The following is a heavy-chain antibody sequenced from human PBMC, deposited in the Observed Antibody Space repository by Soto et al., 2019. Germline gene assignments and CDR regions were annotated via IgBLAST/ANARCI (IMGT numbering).Heavy chain of an antibody. J-gene: IGHJ5*02. CDR3: ARGAGAPWFDA. Sequence: QVQLQESGPGLVKPSETLSLTCDVSGDSITTYFWSWIRQPAGKGLEWIGRISTSAGSNSSPSLKSRVTMSVDTSKNQFSLKLSSVTAADTAVYYCARGAGAPWFDAWGQGTLVTVSS. CDR1: GDSITTYF. CDR2: ISTSAGS. V-gene: IGHV4-4*07.